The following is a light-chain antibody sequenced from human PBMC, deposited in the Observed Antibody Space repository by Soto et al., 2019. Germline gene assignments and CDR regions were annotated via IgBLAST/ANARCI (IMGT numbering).Light chain of an antibody. CDR3: QQYNGWPWT. Sequence: EIVMTQSPGTLSVSPGERATLTCMASQSVRSNLAWYLQRPGQAPRLLMYGASTRATDIPARFSGSGSGTEFTLTITGLQSEDFAVYYCQQYNGWPWTFGLGTKVDIK. CDR2: GAS. V-gene: IGKV3-15*01. CDR1: QSVRSN. J-gene: IGKJ1*01.